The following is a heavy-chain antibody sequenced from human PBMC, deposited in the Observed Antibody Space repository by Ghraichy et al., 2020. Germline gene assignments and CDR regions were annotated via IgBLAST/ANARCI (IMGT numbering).Heavy chain of an antibody. CDR2: ITGSGRST. CDR3: GKAEEGYNSPPEN. D-gene: IGHD5-24*01. J-gene: IGHJ4*02. V-gene: IGHV3-23*01. Sequence: LSLTCAASGFIFNNYAMSWVRQAPGKGLEWVSAITGSGRSTDYADSVKGRFTVSRDNSKNTLFLQMHSLRAEDTAVYYWGKAEEGYNSPPENWGQGTLVTVSS. CDR1: GFIFNNYA.